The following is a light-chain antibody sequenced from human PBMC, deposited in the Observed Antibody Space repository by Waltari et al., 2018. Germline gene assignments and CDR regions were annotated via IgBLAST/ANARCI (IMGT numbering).Light chain of an antibody. Sequence: EIVLTQSPGTLSLSPGERATLSCRASQTVRTTYLAWYQQKPGQAPTLLIYGASSMATGIPDSFSGSGSGTDFSLTISSLEPEDFAVYYCQQYDISPLTFGGGTKVEIK. CDR3: QQYDISPLT. CDR1: QTVRTTY. J-gene: IGKJ4*01. CDR2: GAS. V-gene: IGKV3-20*01.